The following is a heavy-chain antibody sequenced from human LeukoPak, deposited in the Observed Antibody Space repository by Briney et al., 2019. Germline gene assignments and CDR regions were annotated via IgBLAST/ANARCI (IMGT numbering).Heavy chain of an antibody. V-gene: IGHV1-24*01. D-gene: IGHD3-16*01. J-gene: IGHJ5*02. CDR1: GYTLTELS. Sequence: ASVNVSFKVSGYTLTELSMHWVRQAPGKGREWVGGCDPEDGETIYAQKFQGRVTITADESTSTAYMELSSLRSEDTAVYYCARATYNWFDPWGQGTLVTVSS. CDR3: ARATYNWFDP. CDR2: CDPEDGET.